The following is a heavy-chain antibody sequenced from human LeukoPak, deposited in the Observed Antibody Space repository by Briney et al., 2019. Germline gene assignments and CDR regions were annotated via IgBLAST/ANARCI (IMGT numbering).Heavy chain of an antibody. D-gene: IGHD3-22*01. CDR1: GFTFSSYA. CDR2: ISGSGGST. J-gene: IGHJ4*02. CDR3: APSGNYYDSSGYYYY. V-gene: IGHV3-23*01. Sequence: GVLRLSFAASGFTFSSYAMSWVRQAPGKGLEWVSAISGSGGSTYYADSVKGRFTISRDNSKNTLYLQMNSLRAEDTAVYYCAPSGNYYDSSGYYYYWGQGTLVTVSS.